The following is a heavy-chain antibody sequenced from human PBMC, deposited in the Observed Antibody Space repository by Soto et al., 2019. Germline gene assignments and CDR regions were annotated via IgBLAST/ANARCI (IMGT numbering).Heavy chain of an antibody. V-gene: IGHV3-11*03. D-gene: IGHD2-15*01. J-gene: IGHJ4*02. CDR2: ISGSTSHT. CDR3: ARSKLPGSSDPFDY. Sequence: PGGSLRLSCAASGFTFSDYYMSWIRQAPGKGLEWVAYISGSTSHTNYADSVKGRFTISRDNARNSLSLQMNSLRAEDTAVYYCARSKLPGSSDPFDYWGQGTQVTVSS. CDR1: GFTFSDYY.